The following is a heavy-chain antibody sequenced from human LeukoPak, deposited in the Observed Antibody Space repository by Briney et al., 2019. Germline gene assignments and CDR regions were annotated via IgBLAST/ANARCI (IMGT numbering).Heavy chain of an antibody. CDR3: ARDSIPSASGSYYFDN. Sequence: GGSLRLSCAASVFTFSSYAMSWVRQAPGKGLEGVAVIYYDGSNKNYENSVKDRFTISRDNSKNTLYLQMDSLRAEDTAVYYCARDSIPSASGSYYFDNWGQGTLVTVSS. J-gene: IGHJ4*02. D-gene: IGHD3-10*01. CDR1: VFTFSSYA. CDR2: IYYDGSNK. V-gene: IGHV3-33*08.